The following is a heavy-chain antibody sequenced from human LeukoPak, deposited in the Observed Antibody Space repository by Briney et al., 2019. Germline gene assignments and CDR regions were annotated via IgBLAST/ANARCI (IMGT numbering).Heavy chain of an antibody. CDR1: GGSFSGYY. CDR3: ARSSDYDALDI. J-gene: IGHJ3*02. Sequence: SETLSLTCAVYGGSFSGYYWSWIRQPPGKGLEWIGEINHSGSTNYNPSLKSRVTISVDTSKNQFSLKLSSVTAADTAVYYCARSSDYDALDIWGQGTMVTVSS. D-gene: IGHD4-11*01. CDR2: INHSGST. V-gene: IGHV4-34*01.